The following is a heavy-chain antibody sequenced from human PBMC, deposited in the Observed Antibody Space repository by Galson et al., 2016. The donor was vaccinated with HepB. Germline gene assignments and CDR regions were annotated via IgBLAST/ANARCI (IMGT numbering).Heavy chain of an antibody. D-gene: IGHD2-15*01. V-gene: IGHV4-34*01. CDR3: ARHCGGGSCYRAFEI. CDR1: GGSFSGY. CDR2: INHSGST. Sequence: ETLSLTCAVHGGSFSGYWSWIRQPPGKGLEWIGEINHSGSTNYNPSLKSRVTISVDASKNQISLKLSSMTAADTAVYYCARHCGGGSCYRAFEIWGQGTTVTVSS. J-gene: IGHJ3*02.